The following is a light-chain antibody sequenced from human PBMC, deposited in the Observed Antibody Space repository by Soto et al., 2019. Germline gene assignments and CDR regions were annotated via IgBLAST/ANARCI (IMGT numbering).Light chain of an antibody. CDR1: QSVSNNY. J-gene: IGKJ1*01. V-gene: IGKV3-20*01. CDR2: GAS. Sequence: EIVLTQSPGTLSLSPGERATLSCRASQSVSNNYLAWYQQKPGQAPRLLIYGASNRATGIPDRFSGSGSGTDFTLTISRLEPEDFAVYYCQQYISSPLTFGQGTKVEIK. CDR3: QQYISSPLT.